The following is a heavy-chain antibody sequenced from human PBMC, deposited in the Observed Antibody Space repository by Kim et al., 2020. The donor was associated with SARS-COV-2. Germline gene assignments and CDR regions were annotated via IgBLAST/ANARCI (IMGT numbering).Heavy chain of an antibody. Sequence: SETLSLTCAVDGGSFSGYYWSWIHQPQGKGLEWIGEINHSGSTTYNPSLKSRVTISVDTSKNQFSLKLSSVTAADTAVYYCARGRYCSGGSCYRGLAFDYWGQGTLVTVSS. J-gene: IGHJ4*01. CDR3: ARGRYCSGGSCYRGLAFDY. CDR1: GGSFSGYY. CDR2: INHSGST. V-gene: IGHV4-34*01. D-gene: IGHD2-15*01.